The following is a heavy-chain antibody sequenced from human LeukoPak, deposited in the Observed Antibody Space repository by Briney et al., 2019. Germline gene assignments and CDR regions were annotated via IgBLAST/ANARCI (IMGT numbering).Heavy chain of an antibody. CDR1: GYTFTSYD. V-gene: IGHV1-8*01. J-gene: IGHJ4*02. Sequence: ASVKVSCKASGYTFTSYDINWGRQATGQGLEWMGWMNPNSGNTGYAQKFQGRVTMTRNTSISTAYMELGSLRSEDTAVYYCARVYTPGYSSGWYTYYFDYWGQGTLVTVSS. CDR3: ARVYTPGYSSGWYTYYFDY. CDR2: MNPNSGNT. D-gene: IGHD6-19*01.